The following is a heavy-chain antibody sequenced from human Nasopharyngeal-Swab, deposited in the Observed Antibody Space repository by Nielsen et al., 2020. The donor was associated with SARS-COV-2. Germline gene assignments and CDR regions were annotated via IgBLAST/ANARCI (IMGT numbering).Heavy chain of an antibody. D-gene: IGHD6-13*01. CDR2: INPSGGST. J-gene: IGHJ6*02. CDR3: ARGDYSSSWDRSYYGMDV. Sequence: WVRQAPGQGLEWVGIINPSGGSTSYAQKFQGRVTMTRDTSTSTVYMELSSLRSEDTAVYYCARGDYSSSWDRSYYGMDVWGQGTTVTVSS. V-gene: IGHV1-46*01.